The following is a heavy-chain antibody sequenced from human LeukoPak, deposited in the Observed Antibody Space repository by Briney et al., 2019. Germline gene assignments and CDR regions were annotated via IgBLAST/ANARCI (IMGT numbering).Heavy chain of an antibody. D-gene: IGHD3-9*01. V-gene: IGHV3-30*18. J-gene: IGHJ4*02. CDR3: AKGLYDILTGYYPLFDY. CDR2: ISYDGSNK. CDR1: GFTFSSYG. Sequence: GRSLRLSCAASGFTFSSYGMHWVRQAPGKGLEWVAVISYDGSNKYYADSVKGRFTISRDNSKNTLYLQINSLRAEDTAVYYCAKGLYDILTGYYPLFDYWGQGTLVTVSS.